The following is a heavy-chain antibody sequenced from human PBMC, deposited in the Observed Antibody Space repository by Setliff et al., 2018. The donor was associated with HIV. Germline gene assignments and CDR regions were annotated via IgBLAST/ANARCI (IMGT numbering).Heavy chain of an antibody. J-gene: IGHJ1*01. V-gene: IGHV4-39*07. CDR3: ARVPTSSWYVTTQRTKEYFQQ. CDR1: GGSIKSSSYY. CDR2: IYYSGNT. Sequence: SETLSLTCTVSGGSIKSSSYYWGWIRQPPGKGLEWIGSIYYSGNTYYNPSLKSRVTISVDTSRNQFSLRLSSVAAADTAIYYCARVPTSSWYVTTQRTKEYFQQWGQGTLVTVSS. D-gene: IGHD6-13*01.